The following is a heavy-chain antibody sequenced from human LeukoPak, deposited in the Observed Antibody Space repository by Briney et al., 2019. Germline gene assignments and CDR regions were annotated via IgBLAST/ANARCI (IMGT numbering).Heavy chain of an antibody. CDR3: AKGRPPRIAAADYHPFDY. CDR1: GFTFNSYA. D-gene: IGHD6-13*01. V-gene: IGHV3-23*01. Sequence: GGSLRLSCAASGFTFNSYAMSWVRQAPGKGLEWISGISGSGASTYYADSVKGRFTISRDNSKNTLYLQMNSLRAEDTAVYYCAKGRPPRIAAADYHPFDYWGQGTLVTVSS. CDR2: ISGSGAST. J-gene: IGHJ4*02.